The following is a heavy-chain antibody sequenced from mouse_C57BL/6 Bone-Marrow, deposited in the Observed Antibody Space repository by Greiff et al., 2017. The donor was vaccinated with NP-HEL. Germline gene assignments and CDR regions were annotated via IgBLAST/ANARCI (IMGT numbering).Heavy chain of an antibody. CDR2: ISNGGGST. D-gene: IGHD3-1*01. J-gene: IGHJ4*01. V-gene: IGHV5-12*01. CDR1: GFTFSDYY. CDR3: AREGLRRAMDY. Sequence: EVKLMESGGGLVQPGGSLKLSCAASGFTFSDYYMYWVRQTPEKRLEWVAYISNGGGSTYYPDTVKGRFTISRDNAKNTLYLQMSRLKSEDTAMYYCAREGLRRAMDYWGQGTSVTVSS.